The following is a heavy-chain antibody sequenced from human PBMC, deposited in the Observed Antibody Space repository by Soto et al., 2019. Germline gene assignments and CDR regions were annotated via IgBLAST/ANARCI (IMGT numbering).Heavy chain of an antibody. D-gene: IGHD3-22*01. CDR1: GFTFSSYW. CDR3: ARVVKDSRGYYPPHFDY. V-gene: IGHV3-7*01. CDR2: IKQDGSEK. J-gene: IGHJ4*02. Sequence: GGSLRLSCAASGFTFSSYWMSWVRQAPGKGLEWVANIKQDGSEKYYVDSVKCRFTISRDNAKNSLYLQMNSLRAEDTAVYYCARVVKDSRGYYPPHFDYWGKGTLVTVSS.